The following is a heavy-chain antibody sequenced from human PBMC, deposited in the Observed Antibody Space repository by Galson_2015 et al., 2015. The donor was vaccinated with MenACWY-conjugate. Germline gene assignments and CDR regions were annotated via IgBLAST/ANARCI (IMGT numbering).Heavy chain of an antibody. Sequence: SLRLSCAASGFTFSSYAMSWVRQAPGKGLEWVSAISGSSGNTYYADPVKGRFTISRDNSKNTLYLQINSLRAEDTAVYYCATTYSSPGYYYYMDVWGRGTAVTVSS. D-gene: IGHD5-18*01. V-gene: IGHV3-23*01. CDR1: GFTFSSYA. CDR2: ISGSSGNT. J-gene: IGHJ6*03. CDR3: ATTYSSPGYYYYMDV.